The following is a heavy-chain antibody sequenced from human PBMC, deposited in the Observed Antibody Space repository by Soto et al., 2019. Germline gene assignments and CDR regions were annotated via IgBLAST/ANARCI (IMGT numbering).Heavy chain of an antibody. CDR1: GGSISSSSYY. CDR3: ARHPLAGRYYYGSGSYYFDY. Sequence: SETLSLTCTVSGGSISSSSYYWGWIRQPPGKGLEWIGSIYYSGSTYYNPSLKSRVTISVDTSKTQFSLKLSSVTAADTAVYYCARHPLAGRYYYGSGSYYFDYWGQGTLVTVSS. D-gene: IGHD3-10*01. V-gene: IGHV4-39*01. J-gene: IGHJ4*02. CDR2: IYYSGST.